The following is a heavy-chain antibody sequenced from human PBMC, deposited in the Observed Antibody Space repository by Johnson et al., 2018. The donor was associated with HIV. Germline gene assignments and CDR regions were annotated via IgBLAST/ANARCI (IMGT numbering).Heavy chain of an antibody. Sequence: QVQLVESGGGLVQPGGSLRLSCAASGFTFSSSAMHWVRQAPGQGLQWVALISYDGSNKYYADSVKGRFTISRDGSKNTLFLQMNSLRAEDTAVYYCARRCSSSSCSHGAFDIWGQGTVVTVSS. D-gene: IGHD2-2*01. CDR3: ARRCSSSSCSHGAFDI. J-gene: IGHJ3*02. CDR1: GFTFSSSA. CDR2: ISYDGSNK. V-gene: IGHV3-30*14.